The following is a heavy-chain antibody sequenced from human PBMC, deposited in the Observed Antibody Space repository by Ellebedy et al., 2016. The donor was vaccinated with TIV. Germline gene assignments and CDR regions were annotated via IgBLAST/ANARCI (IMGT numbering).Heavy chain of an antibody. CDR2: INQVGSQK. CDR3: ATDGSYGDYLSPAHASVM. Sequence: GESLKISCAASRFTFSSYWMSWVRQAPGKGLEWVANINQVGSQKDYVDSVEGRFTISRDNAKNSLFLQMNSLGVEDTAVYYCATDGSYGDYLSPAHASVMWGQGTLVSVSS. J-gene: IGHJ3*02. CDR1: RFTFSSYW. D-gene: IGHD4-17*01. V-gene: IGHV3-7*01.